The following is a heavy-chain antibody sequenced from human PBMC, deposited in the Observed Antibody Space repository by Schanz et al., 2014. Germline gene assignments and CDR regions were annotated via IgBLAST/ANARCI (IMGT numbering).Heavy chain of an antibody. CDR3: AREQIMAAAGLVDY. V-gene: IGHV3-72*01. CDR2: VRNKNNRYTT. Sequence: PGGSLRLSCAASGFTFSDHYMDWVRQAPGKGLEWVGRVRNKNNRYTTEYAASVKGRFTISRDDSKNSLYLQMNSLRAEDTAVYYCAREQIMAAAGLVDYWGQGTLVTVSS. D-gene: IGHD6-13*01. J-gene: IGHJ4*02. CDR1: GFTFSDHY.